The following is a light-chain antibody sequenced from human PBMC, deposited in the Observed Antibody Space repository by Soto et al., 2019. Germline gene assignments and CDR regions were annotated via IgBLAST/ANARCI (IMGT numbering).Light chain of an antibody. CDR2: GAS. CDR1: QSISSN. J-gene: IGKJ2*01. V-gene: IGKV3-15*01. CDR3: QQYNSWPRT. Sequence: EIVMTQPPATLSVSPGEIATLSCRASQSISSNLAWYQQKPGGQAPRLLIYGASTRASGIPARFSGSGSGTEFTLTIDSLQSADCAVFYCQQYNSWPRTFGQGTKLEIK.